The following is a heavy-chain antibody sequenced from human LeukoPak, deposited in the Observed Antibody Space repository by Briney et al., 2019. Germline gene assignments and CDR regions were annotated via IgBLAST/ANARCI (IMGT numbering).Heavy chain of an antibody. D-gene: IGHD3-10*01. CDR1: GFTFSSYA. CDR3: AKEGALLWFGELLYNWFDP. V-gene: IGHV3-23*01. CDR2: ISGSGGST. Sequence: GGSLRLSCAASGFTFSSYAMSWVRQAPGKGPEWVSAISGSGGSTYYADSVKGRFTISRGNSKNTLYLQMNSLRAEDTAVYYCAKEGALLWFGELLYNWFDPWGQGTLVTVSS. J-gene: IGHJ5*02.